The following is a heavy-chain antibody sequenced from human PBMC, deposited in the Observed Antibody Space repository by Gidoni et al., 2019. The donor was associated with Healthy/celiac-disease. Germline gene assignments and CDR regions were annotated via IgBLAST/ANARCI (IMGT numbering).Heavy chain of an antibody. CDR3: ARDLRAVVVNYWFDP. Sequence: GFTFSSYAMHWVRQAPGKGLEWVAVISYDGSNKYYADSVKGRFTISRDNSKYTLYLQMNSLRAEDTAVYYCARDLRAVVVNYWFDPWGQGTLVTVSS. J-gene: IGHJ5*02. CDR1: GFTFSSYA. D-gene: IGHD2-15*01. V-gene: IGHV3-30*16. CDR2: ISYDGSNK.